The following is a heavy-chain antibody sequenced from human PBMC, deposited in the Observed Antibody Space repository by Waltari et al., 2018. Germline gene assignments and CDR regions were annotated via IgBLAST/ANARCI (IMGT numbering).Heavy chain of an antibody. D-gene: IGHD1-26*01. Sequence: QVQLQQWGAGLLKPSETLSLTCGVYGGSFTGYFWTWIRQPPGKGLEWIGEINHSGSINYNASLKSRVTLSIDTSKNQFSLRLDSVTAADTAVYYCARFAKFQLLPIDHWGQGTLVTVSS. J-gene: IGHJ4*02. CDR1: GGSFTGYF. CDR2: INHSGSI. CDR3: ARFAKFQLLPIDH. V-gene: IGHV4-34*01.